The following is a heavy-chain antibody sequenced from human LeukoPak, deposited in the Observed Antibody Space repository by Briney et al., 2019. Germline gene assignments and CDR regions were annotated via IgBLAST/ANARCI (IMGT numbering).Heavy chain of an antibody. J-gene: IGHJ4*02. D-gene: IGHD6-13*01. Sequence: SETLSLTCTVSGYSISSGYYWGWIRQPPGKGLEWIGSIFHSGSTYSNPSLKSRVTMSVDTSKNQFSLKLSSVTAADTAVYYCATFLAAAGAFDYWGQGTLVTVSS. CDR1: GYSISSGYY. V-gene: IGHV4-38-2*02. CDR2: IFHSGST. CDR3: ATFLAAAGAFDY.